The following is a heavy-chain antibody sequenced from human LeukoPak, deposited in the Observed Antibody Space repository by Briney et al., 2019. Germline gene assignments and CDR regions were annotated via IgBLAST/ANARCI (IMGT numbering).Heavy chain of an antibody. CDR2: ISYDGSNK. D-gene: IGHD3-22*01. CDR1: GFTFRSYG. V-gene: IGHV3-30*03. Sequence: PGGSLRLSCAASGFTFRSYGMHWVRQDPGKGLEWGAVISYDGSNKYYADSVKGRFTISRDNSKNTLYLQMNSLRAEDTAVYYCATDPNSSGYYYFDYWGQGTLVTVSS. CDR3: ATDPNSSGYYYFDY. J-gene: IGHJ4*02.